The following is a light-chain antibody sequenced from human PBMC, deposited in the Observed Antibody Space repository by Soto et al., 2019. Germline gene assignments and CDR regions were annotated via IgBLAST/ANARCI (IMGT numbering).Light chain of an antibody. CDR3: QSYDSSLSVV. CDR1: SSNIGAGYD. CDR2: GNS. V-gene: IGLV1-40*01. J-gene: IGLJ2*01. Sequence: QSVLTQPPSVSGAPGQRVTISCTGSSSNIGAGYDVHWYQQLPGTAPKLLIAGNSNRPSGVPDRLSGSKSGTSASLAITGLQAEDEADYYCQSYDSSLSVVFGGGTKLTVL.